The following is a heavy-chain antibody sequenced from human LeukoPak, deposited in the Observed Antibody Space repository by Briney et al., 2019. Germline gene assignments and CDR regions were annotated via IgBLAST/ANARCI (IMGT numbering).Heavy chain of an antibody. J-gene: IGHJ4*02. CDR2: IYYSGST. D-gene: IGHD4-23*01. CDR3: ARLGGNTLTVFDY. Sequence: SETLSLTCTVSGGSISSSSYYWGWIRQPPGKGLEWIGSIYYSGSTYYNPSLKSRVTISVDTSKNRFSLKLSSVTAADTAVYYCARLGGNTLTVFDYWGQGTLVTVSS. V-gene: IGHV4-39*01. CDR1: GGSISSSSYY.